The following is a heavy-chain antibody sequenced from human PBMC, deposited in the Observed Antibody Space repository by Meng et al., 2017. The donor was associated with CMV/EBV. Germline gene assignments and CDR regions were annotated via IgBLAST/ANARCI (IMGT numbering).Heavy chain of an antibody. J-gene: IGHJ4*02. V-gene: IGHV3-30-3*01. CDR3: ARDLLKGGIAARPAGMGY. CDR1: GFTFSSYA. CDR2: ISYDGSNK. Sequence: GGSLRLSCAASGFTFSSYAMHWVRQAPGQGLEWVAVISYDGSNKYYADSVKGRFTISRDNSKNTLYLQMNSLRAEDTAGYYCARDLLKGGIAARPAGMGYWGQGTLVTVSS. D-gene: IGHD6-6*01.